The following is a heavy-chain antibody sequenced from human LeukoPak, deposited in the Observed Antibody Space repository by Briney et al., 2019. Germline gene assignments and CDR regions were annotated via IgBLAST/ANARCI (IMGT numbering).Heavy chain of an antibody. CDR2: IYYSGST. J-gene: IGHJ5*02. Sequence: NPSETLSLTCTVSGGSISSSSYDWGWIRQPPGKGLEWIGSIYYSGSTYYNPSLKSRVTISVDTSKNQFSLKLSSVTAADTAVYYCARHLRPNWFDPWGQGTLVTVSS. CDR1: GGSISSSSYD. CDR3: ARHLRPNWFDP. D-gene: IGHD3-9*01. V-gene: IGHV4-39*01.